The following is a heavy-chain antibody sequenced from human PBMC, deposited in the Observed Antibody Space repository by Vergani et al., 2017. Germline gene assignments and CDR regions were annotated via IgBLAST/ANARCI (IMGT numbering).Heavy chain of an antibody. CDR1: GGTFSNYA. CDR3: ARGHSSSWFDY. CDR2: IIPIFGTA. V-gene: IGHV1-69*06. J-gene: IGHJ4*02. D-gene: IGHD6-13*01. Sequence: QVQLVQSGAEVKKPGSSVKVSCKASGGTFSNYAISGVRQAPGQGLEWLGGIIPIFGTANYAQKFQGRVTITADKSTSTAYMELSRLRSEDTAVYFCARGHSSSWFDYWGQGTLVTVSS.